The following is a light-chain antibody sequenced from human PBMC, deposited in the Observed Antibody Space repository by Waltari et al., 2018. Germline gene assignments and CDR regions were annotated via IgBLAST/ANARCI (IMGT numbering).Light chain of an antibody. CDR1: SSHIALNS. V-gene: IGLV1-47*01. CDR2: RNK. CDR3: STWDDSLGGPV. Sequence: QPVLTQPPSASGTPGQRVTLSRSGSSSHIALNSIYWFQQPPGTAPQLLIYRNKQWPSGVPDRFSGYKSGTSASLAISGLQSEDEADYYCSTWDDSLGGPVFGGGTKLTVL. J-gene: IGLJ3*02.